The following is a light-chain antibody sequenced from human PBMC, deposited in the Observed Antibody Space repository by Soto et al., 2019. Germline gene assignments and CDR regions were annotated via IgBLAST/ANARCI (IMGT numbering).Light chain of an antibody. V-gene: IGKV3-15*01. CDR2: GAS. CDR3: QQYNNWPPKT. CDR1: QSVSSN. J-gene: IGKJ1*01. Sequence: IVIAPSPAPPSLSPGERATLSCRASQSVSSNLAWYQQKPGQAPRLLIYGASTRATGIPARFSGSGSGTEFTLTISSLQSEDFAVYYCQQYNNWPPKTFGQGTKVDIK.